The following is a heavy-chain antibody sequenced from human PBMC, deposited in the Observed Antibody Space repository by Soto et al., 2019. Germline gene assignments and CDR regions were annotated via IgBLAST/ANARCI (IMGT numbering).Heavy chain of an antibody. CDR1: GGSISSSSYY. Sequence: SETLSLTCTVSGGSISSSSYYWGWIRQPPGKGLEWIGSIYYSGSTYYNPSLKSRVTISVDTSKNQFSLKLSSVTAADTAVYYCARHDHGATSYYYYYYGTDVWGQGTTVTVSS. J-gene: IGHJ6*02. CDR2: IYYSGST. V-gene: IGHV4-39*01. CDR3: ARHDHGATSYYYYYYGTDV. D-gene: IGHD1-26*01.